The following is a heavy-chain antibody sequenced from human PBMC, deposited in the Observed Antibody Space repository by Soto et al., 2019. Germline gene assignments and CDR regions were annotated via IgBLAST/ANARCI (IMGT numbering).Heavy chain of an antibody. D-gene: IGHD3-10*01. CDR3: ARSGELLHYYYYYGMDV. CDR1: GYTFTGYY. Sequence: QVQLVQSGAEVKKPGASVKVSCKAPGYTFTGYYMHWVRQAPGQGLEWMGWINPNSGGTNYAQKFQGWVTMTRDTSISTAYMELSRLRSDDTAVYYCARSGELLHYYYYYGMDVWGQGTTVTVSS. J-gene: IGHJ6*02. V-gene: IGHV1-2*04. CDR2: INPNSGGT.